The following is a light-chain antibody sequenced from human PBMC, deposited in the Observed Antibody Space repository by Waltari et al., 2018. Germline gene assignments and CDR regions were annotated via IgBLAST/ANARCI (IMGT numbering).Light chain of an antibody. CDR3: SSYTRSSTFL. V-gene: IGLV2-14*01. CDR2: DVN. CDR1: SSDVGDYNY. J-gene: IGLJ3*02. Sequence: QSALTQPASVSASPGQSISISCTETSSDVGDYNYVSWYQQHPGKDPKLIIYDVNKRPSGVSNRFSASKSGNTASLTISGLQPEDEADYYCSSYTRSSTFLFGGGTKLTVL.